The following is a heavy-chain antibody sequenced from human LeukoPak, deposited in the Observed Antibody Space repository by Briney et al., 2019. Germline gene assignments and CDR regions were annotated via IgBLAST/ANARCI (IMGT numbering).Heavy chain of an antibody. Sequence: GASVKVSCKASGYTFTSYGISWVRQAPGQGLEWMGIINPSGGSTSYAQKFQGRVTMTRDTSTSTVYMELSSLRSEDTAVYYCARANYYGSGSYVFYYGMDVWGQGTTVTVSS. CDR2: INPSGGST. CDR1: GYTFTSYG. J-gene: IGHJ6*02. V-gene: IGHV1-46*01. CDR3: ARANYYGSGSYVFYYGMDV. D-gene: IGHD3-10*01.